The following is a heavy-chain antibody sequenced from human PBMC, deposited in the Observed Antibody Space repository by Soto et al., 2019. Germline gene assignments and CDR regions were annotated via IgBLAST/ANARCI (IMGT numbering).Heavy chain of an antibody. Sequence: QVQLVQSGAEVQKPGSSVKVSCKASGGTFSSYAISWVRQAHGQGLEWMGGLLPIFGTANYAQKFQGRVTITADESTSTTYMELSSMRSEDTAVYYCAETYYDSSGYVDLWGQGTLVTVSS. CDR2: LLPIFGTA. D-gene: IGHD3-22*01. J-gene: IGHJ4*02. CDR1: GGTFSSYA. V-gene: IGHV1-69*01. CDR3: AETYYDSSGYVDL.